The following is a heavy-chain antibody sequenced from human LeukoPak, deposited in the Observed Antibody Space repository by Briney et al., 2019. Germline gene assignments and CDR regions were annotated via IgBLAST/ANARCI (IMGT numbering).Heavy chain of an antibody. D-gene: IGHD6-13*01. CDR2: IQQDGSVR. CDR1: GFTFSSNW. J-gene: IGHJ4*02. Sequence: GGSLRLSCAASGFTFSSNWMTWVRQAPGKGLEWLASIQQDGSVRNYVDSVKGRFIISRDNAKNSLYLQMNSLTVEDTAIYYCARWTHSSNWWVVDSWGQGTLVIVSS. CDR3: ARWTHSSNWWVVDS. V-gene: IGHV3-7*01.